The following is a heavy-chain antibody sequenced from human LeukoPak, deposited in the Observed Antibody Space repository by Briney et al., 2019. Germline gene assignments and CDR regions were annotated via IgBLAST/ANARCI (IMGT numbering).Heavy chain of an antibody. D-gene: IGHD6-19*01. CDR2: ISYDGSHK. J-gene: IGHJ4*02. CDR1: GFTFSSYG. V-gene: IGHV3-30*18. Sequence: GGSLRVSCAASGFTFSSYGMHWVRQAPGKGLEWVAVISYDGSHKYYADSVKGRFTISRDNSKNTLYLQMNSLRAEDTGVYYCAKRSSYSSGWYECDYWGQGTLVTVSS. CDR3: AKRSSYSSGWYECDY.